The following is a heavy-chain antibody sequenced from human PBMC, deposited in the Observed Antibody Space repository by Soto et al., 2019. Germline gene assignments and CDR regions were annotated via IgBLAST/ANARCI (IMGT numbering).Heavy chain of an antibody. CDR3: ARSPIAARPIGMVDI. Sequence: PSETLSLTCTVSGGSISSYYWSWIRQPPGKGLEWIGCIYYSGSTYYNPSLKSRVTISVDTSKNQFSLKLSSVTAADTAVYYCARSPIAARPIGMVDIWGQGTMVTVSS. CDR2: IYYSGST. CDR1: GGSISSYY. V-gene: IGHV4-59*08. J-gene: IGHJ3*02. D-gene: IGHD6-6*01.